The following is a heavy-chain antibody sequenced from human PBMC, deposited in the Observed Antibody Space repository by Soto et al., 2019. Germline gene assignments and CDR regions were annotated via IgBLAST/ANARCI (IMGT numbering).Heavy chain of an antibody. Sequence: EVQLVESGGGLVQPGGSLRLSCAASGFTFSSYWMSWVRQAPGKGLEWVANIKQDGSEKYYVDSVKGRFTISRDNAKNSLYLQMNSLRAEDTAVYYCARDLCEFSSSWGCNYYYGMDVWGQGTTVTVSS. CDR3: ARDLCEFSSSWGCNYYYGMDV. J-gene: IGHJ6*02. CDR1: GFTFSSYW. V-gene: IGHV3-7*01. D-gene: IGHD6-13*01. CDR2: IKQDGSEK.